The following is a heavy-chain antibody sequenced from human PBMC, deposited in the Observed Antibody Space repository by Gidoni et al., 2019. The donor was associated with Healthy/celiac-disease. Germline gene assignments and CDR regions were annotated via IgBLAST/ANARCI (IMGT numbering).Heavy chain of an antibody. CDR2: IYSGGST. D-gene: IGHD2-15*01. CDR3: ARDERDQYCSGGSCYHSNWFDP. J-gene: IGHJ5*02. V-gene: IGHV3-66*01. Sequence: EVQLLEHGGGLVQPGGSLRFSCAASGFTVSSHYLSWIRQAPGEGLEWVSVIYSGGSTYYADSLKGRCTISRDNSKNTLYLQMNSLRAEDTAVYDCARDERDQYCSGGSCYHSNWFDPWGQGTLVTVSS. CDR1: GFTVSSHY.